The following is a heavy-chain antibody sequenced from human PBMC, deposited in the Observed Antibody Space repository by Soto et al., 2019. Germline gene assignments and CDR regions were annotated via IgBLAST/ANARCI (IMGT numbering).Heavy chain of an antibody. CDR2: ISAYNGNT. Sequence: XSGEVSFRASCYTFTSYGISWVRQAPGQGLEWMGWISAYNGNTNYAQKLQGRVTMTTDTSTSTAYMELRSLRSDDTAVYYCASSGYSYGYEALDYWGQGTLVTVSS. CDR3: ASSGYSYGYEALDY. D-gene: IGHD5-18*01. J-gene: IGHJ4*02. CDR1: CYTFTSYG. V-gene: IGHV1-18*01.